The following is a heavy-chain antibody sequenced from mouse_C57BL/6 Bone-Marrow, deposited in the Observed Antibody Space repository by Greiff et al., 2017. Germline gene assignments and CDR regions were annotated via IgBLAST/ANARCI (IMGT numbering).Heavy chain of an antibody. CDR1: GYTFTSYW. D-gene: IGHD1-1*01. V-gene: IGHV1-69*01. CDR3: ARDYGSSYAYYFDY. CDR2: IDPSDSYT. Sequence: VQLQQPGAELVMPGASVKLSCKASGYTFTSYWMHWVKQRPGQGLEWIGEIDPSDSYTNYNQKFKGKSTFTVDKSSSTAYMQLSSLTSEDSAVYYCARDYGSSYAYYFDYWGQGTTLTVSS. J-gene: IGHJ2*01.